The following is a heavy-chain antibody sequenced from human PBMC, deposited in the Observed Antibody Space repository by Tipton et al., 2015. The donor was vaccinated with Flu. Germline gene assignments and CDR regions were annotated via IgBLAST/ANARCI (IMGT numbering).Heavy chain of an antibody. V-gene: IGHV4-59*04. CDR3: ARLSFYDVDLKNFYFDY. D-gene: IGHD3-10*02. CDR2: VYYSGNS. J-gene: IGHJ4*02. CDR1: GGSINNYY. Sequence: TLSLTCSVSGGSINNYYLSWVRQPPGKGLEWIGSVYYSGNSYYNPSLKSRVAMSVDTSKNHLSLKLSSVTAADTAMFYCARLSFYDVDLKNFYFDYWGQGALVTVSS.